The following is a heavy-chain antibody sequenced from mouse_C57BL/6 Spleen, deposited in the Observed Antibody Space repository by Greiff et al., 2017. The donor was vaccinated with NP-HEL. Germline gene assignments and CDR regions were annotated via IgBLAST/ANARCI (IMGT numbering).Heavy chain of an antibody. J-gene: IGHJ3*01. Sequence: EVQVVESGGGLVQPGGSLKLSCAASGIAFSRYWMRWVRRAPGQGLEWIGEINPDSSTINYAPSLKDKFIISRDNAKNTLYLQMSKVRSEDTALYYCERRDGSWFAYWGQGTLVTVSA. V-gene: IGHV4-1*01. CDR2: INPDSSTI. CDR1: GIAFSRYW. D-gene: IGHD2-3*01. CDR3: ERRDGSWFAY.